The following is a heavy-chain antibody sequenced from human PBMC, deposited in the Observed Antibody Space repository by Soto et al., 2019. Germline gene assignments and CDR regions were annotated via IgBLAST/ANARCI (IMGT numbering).Heavy chain of an antibody. CDR3: AKAPFRRPYYFYGTDV. CDR1: GFTFSDFG. Sequence: GGSLRLSCVASGFTFSDFGMHWVRQGPGKGLEWLAVISEDAETDFHADSVKGRFTVSRDNFKETLYLQMNSLTTDDSGVYFCAKAPFRRPYYFYGTDVWGQGTTVTVSS. D-gene: IGHD3-10*01. J-gene: IGHJ6*02. V-gene: IGHV3-30*18. CDR2: ISEDAETD.